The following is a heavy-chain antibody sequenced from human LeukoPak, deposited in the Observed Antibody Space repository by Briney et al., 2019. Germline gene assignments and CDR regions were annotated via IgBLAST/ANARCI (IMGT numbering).Heavy chain of an antibody. Sequence: SETLSLTCTVSGGSISSSSYYWGWIRQPPGKGLEWIGSIYCSGSTYYNPSLKSRVTISVDTSKNQFSLKLSSVTAADTAVYYCARQKRYSGSYFDYWGQGTLVTVSS. J-gene: IGHJ4*02. CDR3: ARQKRYSGSYFDY. CDR1: GGSISSSSYY. V-gene: IGHV4-39*01. D-gene: IGHD1-26*01. CDR2: IYCSGST.